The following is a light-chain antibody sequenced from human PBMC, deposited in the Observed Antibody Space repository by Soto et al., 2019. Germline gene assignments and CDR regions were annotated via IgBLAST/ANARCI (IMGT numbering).Light chain of an antibody. V-gene: IGLV2-8*01. Sequence: PGQSVTISCTGTSSDVGGYNFVAWYQQHPGKAPKLMISEVIKRPSGVPDRFSGSKSGNTASLTVSGLQAEDEADYYCSSYAGSNIFVFGTGTKVTVL. CDR1: SSDVGGYNF. CDR3: SSYAGSNIFV. J-gene: IGLJ1*01. CDR2: EVI.